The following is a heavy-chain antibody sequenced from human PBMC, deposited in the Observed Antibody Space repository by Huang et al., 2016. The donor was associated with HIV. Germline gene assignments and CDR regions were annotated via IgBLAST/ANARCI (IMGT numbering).Heavy chain of an antibody. V-gene: IGHV4-34*02. D-gene: IGHD2-21*02. Sequence: QVQLQQWGAGLLKPSGALSLKCAVYGGSLSDHYWTWILLSPGKRLEWIGELNHRGVSTYNPSLRSRVTMSVDMSKNQFSLNLTSLTAADTAVYYCARPRMTATSSDSTWSFFDSWGQGTLVIVSS. J-gene: IGHJ4*02. CDR1: GGSLSDHY. CDR3: ARPRMTATSSDSTWSFFDS. CDR2: LNHRGVS.